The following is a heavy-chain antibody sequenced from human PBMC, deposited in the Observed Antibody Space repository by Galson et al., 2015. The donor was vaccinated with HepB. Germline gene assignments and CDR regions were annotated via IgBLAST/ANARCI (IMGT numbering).Heavy chain of an antibody. CDR3: ARNYYDSRGYYPDAFDI. CDR2: ISSSGSTM. Sequence: SLRLSCAASGFTFSSYRVNWVRQTPGKGLEWVSSISSSGSTMYYADSVKGRFTISRDNAKNSLYLQMSSLRDEDTSVYFCARNYYDSRGYYPDAFDIWGQGTMVTVSS. CDR1: GFTFSSYR. J-gene: IGHJ3*02. D-gene: IGHD3-22*01. V-gene: IGHV3-48*02.